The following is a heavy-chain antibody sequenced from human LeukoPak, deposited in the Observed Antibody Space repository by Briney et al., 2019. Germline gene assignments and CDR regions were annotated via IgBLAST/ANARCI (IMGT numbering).Heavy chain of an antibody. Sequence: GASVKVSCKASGYTFTSYYMHWVRQAPGQGLEWMGWMNPNSGNTGYAQKFQGRVTMTRNTSISTAYMELSSLRSEDTAVYYCAGAQSPDPPYWGQGTLVTVSS. CDR1: GYTFTSYY. CDR3: AGAQSPDPPY. J-gene: IGHJ4*02. V-gene: IGHV1-8*02. CDR2: MNPNSGNT.